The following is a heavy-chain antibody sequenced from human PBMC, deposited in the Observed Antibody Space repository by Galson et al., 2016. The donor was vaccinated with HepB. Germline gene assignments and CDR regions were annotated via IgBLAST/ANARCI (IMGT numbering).Heavy chain of an antibody. CDR2: IGIAGDT. D-gene: IGHD1-26*01. V-gene: IGHV3-13*01. Sequence: SLRLSCAASGFTFSTHDMHWVRQAPEKGLEWVSHIGIAGDTYYLGSVKGRFTISRENAKNSLYLQMNSLRVEDTAVYYCAGGTYSDLDYWGQGTLVTVSS. CDR1: GFTFSTHD. CDR3: AGGTYSDLDY. J-gene: IGHJ4*02.